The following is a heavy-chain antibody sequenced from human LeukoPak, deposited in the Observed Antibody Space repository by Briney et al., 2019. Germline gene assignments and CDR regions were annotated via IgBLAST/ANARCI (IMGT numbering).Heavy chain of an antibody. D-gene: IGHD4-11*01. CDR2: IHYSGST. V-gene: IGHV4-59*01. J-gene: IGHJ2*01. Sequence: PSETLSLTCTVSGGSISNYYWSWIRQPPGKGLEWIGYIHYSGSTNHNPSLKSRVTISIDTSKNQISLRLTSVTAADTAVYYCAGYGNYWDWYFDLWGRGTLVTVSS. CDR3: AGYGNYWDWYFDL. CDR1: GGSISNYY.